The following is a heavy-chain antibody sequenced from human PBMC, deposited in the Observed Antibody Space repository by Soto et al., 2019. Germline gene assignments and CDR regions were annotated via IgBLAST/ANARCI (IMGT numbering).Heavy chain of an antibody. CDR1: GFTFDDYA. D-gene: IGHD3-16*01. J-gene: IGHJ4*02. Sequence: GGSLRLSCAASGFTFDDYAMHWVRQAPGKGLEWVSGISWNSGSIGYADSVKGRFTISRDNAKNSLYLQMNSLRAEDTALYYCAKGPYDYIWGILHYWGQGTLVTVSS. CDR2: ISWNSGSI. CDR3: AKGPYDYIWGILHY. V-gene: IGHV3-9*01.